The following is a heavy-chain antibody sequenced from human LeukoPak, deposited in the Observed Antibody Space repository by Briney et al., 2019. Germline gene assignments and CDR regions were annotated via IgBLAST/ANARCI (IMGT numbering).Heavy chain of an antibody. D-gene: IGHD3-10*01. CDR3: ARVLRMLRGGLDY. CDR1: GGSFSGYY. J-gene: IGHJ4*02. V-gene: IGHV4-34*01. CDR2: INHSGST. Sequence: PSETLSLTCAVYGGSFSGYYWSWIRQPPGKGLEWIGEINHSGSTNYNPSLKSRVTISVDTSKNQFSLKLSSVTAADTAVYYCARVLRMLRGGLDYWGQGTLVTVSS.